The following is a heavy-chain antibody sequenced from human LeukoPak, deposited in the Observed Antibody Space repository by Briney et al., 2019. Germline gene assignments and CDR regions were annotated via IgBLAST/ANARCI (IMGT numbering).Heavy chain of an antibody. Sequence: PGRSLRLSCAASGFTFSDYYMSWIRQAPGKGLEWVSYISSSSSYTNYADSVKGRFTISRDNAKNSLYLQMNSLRAEDTAVYYCARARYGSGRAFDYWGQGTLVSVSS. J-gene: IGHJ4*02. V-gene: IGHV3-11*05. D-gene: IGHD3-10*01. CDR3: ARARYGSGRAFDY. CDR1: GFTFSDYY. CDR2: ISSSSSYT.